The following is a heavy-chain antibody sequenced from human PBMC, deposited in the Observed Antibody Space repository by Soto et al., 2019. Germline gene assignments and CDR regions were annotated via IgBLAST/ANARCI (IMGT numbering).Heavy chain of an antibody. V-gene: IGHV3-30-3*01. D-gene: IGHD3-16*01. CDR3: AKDWGLGM. Sequence: LXLSCVAHRFNFGLEPLSWVRQDPGKGLECVASISYDGSDTLYTDSVKGRFTISRDNSKSTLDLQMNSLRPEDTAVYYCAKDWGLGMWGQGTLVTVSS. J-gene: IGHJ4*02. CDR2: ISYDGSDT. CDR1: RFNFGLEP.